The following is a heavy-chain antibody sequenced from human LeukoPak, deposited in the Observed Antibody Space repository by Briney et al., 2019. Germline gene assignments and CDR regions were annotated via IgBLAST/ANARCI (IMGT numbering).Heavy chain of an antibody. D-gene: IGHD2-21*02. CDR1: GFTFSSYA. V-gene: IGHV3-23*01. Sequence: GGSLRLSCAASGFTFSSYAMSWVRQAPGKGLEWASAISGSGGSTYYADSVKGRFTISRDNSKNTLYLQMNSLRAEDTAVYYCAKDPSSVVVTATADYWGQGTLVTVSS. CDR2: ISGSGGST. J-gene: IGHJ4*02. CDR3: AKDPSSVVVTATADY.